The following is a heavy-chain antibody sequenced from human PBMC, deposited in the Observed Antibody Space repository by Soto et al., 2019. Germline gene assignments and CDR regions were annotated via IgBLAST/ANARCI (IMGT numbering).Heavy chain of an antibody. D-gene: IGHD3-16*02. J-gene: IGHJ4*02. CDR2: MNPNSGNT. V-gene: IGHV1-8*01. CDR3: ARKSHLGELSLYDY. Sequence: ASVKVSCKASGYTFTSYDINWVRQATGQGLEWMGWMNPNSGNTGYAQKFQGRVTMTRNTSISTAYMELSSLRSEDTAVYYCARKSHLGELSLYDYWGQGTLVTVSS. CDR1: GYTFTSYD.